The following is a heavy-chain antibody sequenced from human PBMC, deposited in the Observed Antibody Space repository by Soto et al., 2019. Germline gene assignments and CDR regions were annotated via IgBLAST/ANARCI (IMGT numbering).Heavy chain of an antibody. CDR2: ISGGGGST. J-gene: IGHJ4*02. Sequence: GGSLRLSCAASGFSFAGYALTWVRLAPGKGLEWVASISGGGGSTYYADSVKGRFSISRDNSNRMVYLQMGSLTAGDTAVYYCAKKATFNGYYNAFDYWGQGTRVTVSS. CDR1: GFSFAGYA. CDR3: AKKATFNGYYNAFDY. D-gene: IGHD3-9*01. V-gene: IGHV3-23*01.